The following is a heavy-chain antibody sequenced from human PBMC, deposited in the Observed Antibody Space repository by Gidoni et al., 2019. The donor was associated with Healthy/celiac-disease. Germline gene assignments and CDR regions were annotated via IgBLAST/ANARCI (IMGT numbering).Heavy chain of an antibody. CDR3: ARDPRDLMGGMGYYGMDV. V-gene: IGHV3-33*01. J-gene: IGHJ6*02. CDR1: GFTFSSYG. CDR2: IWYDGSNK. D-gene: IGHD3-16*01. Sequence: QVQLVESGGGVVQPGRSLRLSCAAAGFTFSSYGMHWVRQAPGKGLEWVAVIWYDGSNKYYADSVKGRFTISRDNSKNTLYLQMNSLRAEDTAVYYCARDPRDLMGGMGYYGMDVWGQGTTVTVSS.